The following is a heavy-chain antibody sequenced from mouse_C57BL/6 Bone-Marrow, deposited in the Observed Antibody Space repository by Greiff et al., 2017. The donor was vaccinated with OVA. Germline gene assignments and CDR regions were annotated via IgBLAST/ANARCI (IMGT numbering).Heavy chain of an antibody. Sequence: VQLQQSGAELVRPGTSVKVSCKASGYAFTNYLIEWVKQRPGQGLEWIGVINPGSGGTNYNEKFKGKATLTADKSSSTAYMQLSSLTSEDSAVYFCARHFITTVPYYAMDYWGQGTSVTVSS. V-gene: IGHV1-54*01. CDR3: ARHFITTVPYYAMDY. CDR1: GYAFTNYL. CDR2: INPGSGGT. D-gene: IGHD1-1*01. J-gene: IGHJ4*01.